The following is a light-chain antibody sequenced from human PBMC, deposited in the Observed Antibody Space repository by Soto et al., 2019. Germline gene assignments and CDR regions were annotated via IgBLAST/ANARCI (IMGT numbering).Light chain of an antibody. J-gene: IGLJ1*01. Sequence: QSVLTQPPSVSGAPGQRVTISCSGTSSSIGAGYEVHWYHQLPGTAPKLVVSGNGNRPSGVPDRLSASKSGTSASLAITGLQAEDEGHYYCQSYDSSLSVSYVFGTGTKLTVL. CDR1: SSSIGAGYE. CDR3: QSYDSSLSVSYV. V-gene: IGLV1-40*01. CDR2: GNG.